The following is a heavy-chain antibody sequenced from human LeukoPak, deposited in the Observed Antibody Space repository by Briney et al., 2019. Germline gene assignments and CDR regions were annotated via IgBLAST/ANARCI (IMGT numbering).Heavy chain of an antibody. D-gene: IGHD6-6*01. CDR3: ARSPYSSSPGYWYFDL. CDR1: GFTFSSYD. V-gene: IGHV3-13*01. CDR2: IGTAGDT. J-gene: IGHJ2*01. Sequence: PGGSLRLSCAASGFTFSSYDMHWVRQATGKGLEWVSAIGTAGDTYYPGSVKGRFTISRENAKNSLYLQMNSLRAGDTAVYYCARSPYSSSPGYWYFDLWGRGTLVTVSS.